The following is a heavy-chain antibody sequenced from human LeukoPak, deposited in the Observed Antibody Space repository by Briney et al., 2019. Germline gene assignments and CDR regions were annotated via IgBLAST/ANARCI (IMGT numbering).Heavy chain of an antibody. D-gene: IGHD2-2*01. V-gene: IGHV4-4*07. Sequence: PSETLSLTCNVSGGSISSYYWSWIRQPAGKGLEWIGRMYISGTTNYNPSLRSRVTMSVDTSKGQLSLKLSSVTAADTAVYYCATESADRPISLDWGQGTLVTVSS. CDR1: GGSISSYY. CDR3: ATESADRPISLD. J-gene: IGHJ4*02. CDR2: MYISGTT.